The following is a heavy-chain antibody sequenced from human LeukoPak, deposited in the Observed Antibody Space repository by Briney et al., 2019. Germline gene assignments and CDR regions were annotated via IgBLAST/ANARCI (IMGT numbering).Heavy chain of an antibody. J-gene: IGHJ5*02. CDR2: IYYSGST. V-gene: IGHV4-59*01. Sequence: SETLSLTCSVSGGSTSSYYWSWIRQPPGKGLEYIGYIYYSGSTNYNPSLKSRVTMSIDTSKNQFYLKLRSVTAEDTAVYYCARGVAAADSKLNCFDPWGQGTLVTVSS. CDR3: ARGVAAADSKLNCFDP. CDR1: GGSTSSYY. D-gene: IGHD6-13*01.